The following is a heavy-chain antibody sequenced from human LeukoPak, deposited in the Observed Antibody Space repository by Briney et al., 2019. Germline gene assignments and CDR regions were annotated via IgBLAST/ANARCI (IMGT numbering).Heavy chain of an antibody. J-gene: IGHJ5*02. CDR1: GGSISSYY. V-gene: IGHV4-59*01. Sequence: SETLSLTCTVSGGSISSYYWSWIRQPPGKGLEWIGYISYSGSTNYNPSLKSRVTLSVDTSKNQFSLKVSSATAADTAVYYCARHGTTGANLNWFDPWGQGTLVTVSS. D-gene: IGHD1-1*01. CDR2: ISYSGST. CDR3: ARHGTTGANLNWFDP.